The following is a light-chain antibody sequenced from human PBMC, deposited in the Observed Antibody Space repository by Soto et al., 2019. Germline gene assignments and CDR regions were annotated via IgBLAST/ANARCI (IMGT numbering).Light chain of an antibody. CDR3: QQYSTYPWT. Sequence: DIQMTQSPSSLSASVGDIVTIIFRASQSVSTRLAWYQQKPGKAPKLLIYDASSLESGVPSRFSGSGSGTEFTLTISSLQPDDFATYYCQQYSTYPWTFGQGTKVDIK. CDR2: DAS. V-gene: IGKV1-5*02. CDR1: QSVSTR. J-gene: IGKJ1*01.